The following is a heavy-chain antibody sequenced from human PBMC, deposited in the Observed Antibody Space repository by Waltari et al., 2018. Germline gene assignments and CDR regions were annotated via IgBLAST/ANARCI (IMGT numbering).Heavy chain of an antibody. CDR3: GRDRGFAY. CDR1: GTYFSDYW. V-gene: IGHV3-7*03. J-gene: IGHJ4*02. CDR2: IDQDGSKT. Sequence: EVQLVESGGGLVQPGGSLSISCAASGTYFSDYWMGWVRQAPGKGLEWVANIDQDGSKTYYVDSVKGRFTISRDNTKNLVYLQMRGLRDDDTAVYYCGRDRGFAYWGQGALVAVSA.